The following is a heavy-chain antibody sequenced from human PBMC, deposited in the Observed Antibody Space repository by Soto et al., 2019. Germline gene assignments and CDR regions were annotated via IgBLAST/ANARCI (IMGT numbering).Heavy chain of an antibody. D-gene: IGHD3-3*01. V-gene: IGHV1-46*03. Sequence: ASVKVSCKASGYTFTSYYMHWVRQAPGQELEWMGIINPSGGSTSYAQKFQGRVTMTRDTSTSTVYMELSSLRSEDTAVYYCAKNTIQVANYYGMDVWGQGTTVTVSS. CDR3: AKNTIQVANYYGMDV. CDR2: INPSGGST. CDR1: GYTFTSYY. J-gene: IGHJ6*02.